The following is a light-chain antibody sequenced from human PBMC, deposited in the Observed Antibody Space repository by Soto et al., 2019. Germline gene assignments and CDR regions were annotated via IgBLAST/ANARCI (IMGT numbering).Light chain of an antibody. CDR3: SSYTSSSTLDV. Sequence: QSALTQPASVSGSPGQSITISCTGTSSDVGDNNYVSWYQQHPGKAPKLMIYDVTHRPSGSSNRFSGSKSGNTASLTISGLQAEDEADYYCSSYTSSSTLDVFGTGTKVTLL. J-gene: IGLJ1*01. CDR1: SSDVGDNNY. CDR2: DVT. V-gene: IGLV2-14*01.